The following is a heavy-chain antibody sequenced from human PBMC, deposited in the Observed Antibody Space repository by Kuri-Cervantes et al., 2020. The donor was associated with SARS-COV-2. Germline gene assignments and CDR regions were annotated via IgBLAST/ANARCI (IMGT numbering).Heavy chain of an antibody. D-gene: IGHD6-25*01. Sequence: GGSLRLSCVVSGLNLENYAMDWVRQAPGKGLEWVAVTSGSGSPTYYADSVKARFIVSRDNSKNTVYLQMNSLRVDDTAVYYCAREGGGSGRPHLDNWGQGTLVTVSS. J-gene: IGHJ4*02. CDR1: GLNLENYA. V-gene: IGHV3-23*01. CDR2: TSGSGSPT. CDR3: AREGGGSGRPHLDN.